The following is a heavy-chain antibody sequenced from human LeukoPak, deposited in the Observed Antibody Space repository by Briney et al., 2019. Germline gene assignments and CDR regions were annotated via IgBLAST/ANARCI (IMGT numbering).Heavy chain of an antibody. CDR1: GFTVSSNY. D-gene: IGHD5-18*01. V-gene: IGHV3-53*01. CDR3: ARGLQLWYPGDAFDI. Sequence: GGSLRFSCTASGFTVSSNYMTWVRQAPGRGLEWVSVLFRGGGTYYADSVKGRFTISRDDSRSTLYLQMNSLRAEDTAVYYCARGLQLWYPGDAFDIWGQGTMVTVSS. CDR2: LFRGGGT. J-gene: IGHJ3*02.